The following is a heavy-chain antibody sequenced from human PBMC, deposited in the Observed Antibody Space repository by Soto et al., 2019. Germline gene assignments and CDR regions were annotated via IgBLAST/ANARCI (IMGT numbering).Heavy chain of an antibody. D-gene: IGHD1-7*01. CDR1: GYSFTSCW. V-gene: IGHV5-51*01. CDR2: IYPGDSDT. Sequence: ESLKISCKGSGYSFTSCWVGWVRQMPGKGMEWMGIIYPGDSDTRYSPSFQGQVTISADKSISTAYLQWSSLKASDTAMYYCARSRYNWNYGSDAFEIWGQGTMVTGS. J-gene: IGHJ3*02. CDR3: ARSRYNWNYGSDAFEI.